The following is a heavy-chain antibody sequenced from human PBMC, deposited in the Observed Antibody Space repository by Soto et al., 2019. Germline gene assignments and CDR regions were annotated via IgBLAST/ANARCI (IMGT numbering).Heavy chain of an antibody. CDR1: GFTFSSYA. CDR3: AKGLRYDSSGYNDY. D-gene: IGHD3-22*01. CDR2: ISGSGGST. Sequence: GALRLSCAASGFTFSSYAMSWVRQAPGKGLEWVSAISGSGGSTYYADSVKGRFTISRDNSKNTLYLQMNSLRAEDTAVYYCAKGLRYDSSGYNDYWGQGTLVTVSS. V-gene: IGHV3-23*01. J-gene: IGHJ4*02.